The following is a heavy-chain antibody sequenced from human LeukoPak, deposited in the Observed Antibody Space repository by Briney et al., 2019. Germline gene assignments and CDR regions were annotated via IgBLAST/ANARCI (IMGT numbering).Heavy chain of an antibody. D-gene: IGHD5-12*01. Sequence: SKTLSLTCAVYGGSFSGYYWSWIRQPPGKGLEWIGEINHSGSTNYNPSLKSRVTISVDTSKNQFSLKLSSVTAADTAVYYCARSRGIYSGYDLAYWGQGTLVTVSS. CDR2: INHSGST. CDR3: ARSRGIYSGYDLAY. CDR1: GGSFSGYY. V-gene: IGHV4-34*01. J-gene: IGHJ4*02.